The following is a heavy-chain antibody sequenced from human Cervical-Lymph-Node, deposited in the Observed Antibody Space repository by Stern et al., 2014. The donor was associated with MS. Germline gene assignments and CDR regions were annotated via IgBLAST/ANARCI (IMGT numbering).Heavy chain of an antibody. Sequence: QLVQSGAEVKKPGSSVKVSCKASGGTFSSYAISWVRQAPGQGLEWMGGIIPIFGTANYAQKFQGRVTITADESTSTAYMELSSLRSEDTAVYYCARDQDYYDSSGYYAFDYWGQGTLVTVSS. CDR3: ARDQDYYDSSGYYAFDY. V-gene: IGHV1-69*01. CDR2: IIPIFGTA. D-gene: IGHD3-22*01. J-gene: IGHJ4*02. CDR1: GGTFSSYA.